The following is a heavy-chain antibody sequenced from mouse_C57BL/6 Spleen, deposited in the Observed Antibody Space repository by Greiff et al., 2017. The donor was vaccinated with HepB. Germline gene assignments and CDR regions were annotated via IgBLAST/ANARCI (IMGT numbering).Heavy chain of an antibody. D-gene: IGHD2-4*01. CDR2: IHPNSGST. J-gene: IGHJ4*01. CDR3: ARVDDYDFYAMDY. Sequence: VQLQQPGAELVKPGASVKLSCKASGYTFTSYWMHWVKQRPGQGLEWIGMIHPNSGSTNYNEKFKSKATLTVDKSSSTAYMQLSSLTSEDSAVYYCARVDDYDFYAMDYWGQGTSVTVSS. CDR1: GYTFTSYW. V-gene: IGHV1-64*01.